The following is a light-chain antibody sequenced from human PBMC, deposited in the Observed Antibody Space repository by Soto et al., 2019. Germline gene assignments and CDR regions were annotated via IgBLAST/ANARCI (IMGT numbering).Light chain of an antibody. J-gene: IGKJ1*01. CDR2: DAS. CDR3: QHYGGMWA. V-gene: IGKV1-5*01. Sequence: DIQMTQSPSTLSASVGDRVTITCRASQSITNRLAWYQQKPGKAPKVLIYDASNLESGVPSRFSGSGSGTEFILTISSLQPDELATYCCQHYGGMWAFGQGTKVEVK. CDR1: QSITNR.